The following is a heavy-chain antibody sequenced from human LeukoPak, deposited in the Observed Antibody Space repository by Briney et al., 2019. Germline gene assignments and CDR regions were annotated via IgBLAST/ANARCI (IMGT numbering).Heavy chain of an antibody. Sequence: SETLSLTCTVSGGSISSGSYYWSWIRQPAGKGLEWIGRIYTSGSTNYNPSLKSRVTISVDTSKNQFSLKLSSVTAADTAVYYCARARNYENWFDPWGQGTLVTVSS. D-gene: IGHD4-11*01. J-gene: IGHJ5*02. CDR2: IYTSGST. CDR3: ARARNYENWFDP. V-gene: IGHV4-61*02. CDR1: GGSISSGSYY.